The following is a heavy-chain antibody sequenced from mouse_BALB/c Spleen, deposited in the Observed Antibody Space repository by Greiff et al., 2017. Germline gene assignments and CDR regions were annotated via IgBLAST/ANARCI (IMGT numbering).Heavy chain of an antibody. Sequence: VKLVESGPGLVAPSQSLSITCTVSGFSLTGYGVNWVRQPPGKGLEWLGMIWGDGSTDYNSALKSRLSISKDNSKSQVFVKMNSLQTDDTARYYCARGYDGYLPWFAYWGQGTLVTVSA. V-gene: IGHV2-6-7*01. CDR3: ARGYDGYLPWFAY. J-gene: IGHJ3*01. CDR1: GFSLTGYG. D-gene: IGHD2-3*01. CDR2: IWGDGST.